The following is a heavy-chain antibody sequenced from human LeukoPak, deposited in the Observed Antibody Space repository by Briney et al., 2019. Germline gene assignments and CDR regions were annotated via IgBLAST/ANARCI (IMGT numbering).Heavy chain of an antibody. CDR2: IKTSGST. V-gene: IGHV4-4*07. CDR3: ARDEPDSSSWYGDAFDI. CDR1: GGSISIYH. D-gene: IGHD6-13*01. Sequence: PSETLSLTCTVSGGSISIYHWSWIRQPAGKGLEWIGLIKTSGSTNYNPSLKSRVTMSVDTSKNQFSLKLSSVTAADTAIYYCARDEPDSSSWYGDAFDIWGQGTMVTVSS. J-gene: IGHJ3*02.